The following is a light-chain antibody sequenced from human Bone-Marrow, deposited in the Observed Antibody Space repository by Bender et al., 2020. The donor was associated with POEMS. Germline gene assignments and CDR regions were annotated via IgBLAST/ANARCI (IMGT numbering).Light chain of an antibody. CDR1: SSDVGTYNL. CDR3: CSYAGYYSVL. CDR2: EVM. Sequence: ALTQPASVSGSLGQSITISCTGTSSDVGTYNLVSWYQQHPGKAPTLLFYEVMRRPSGVSGRFSGSKSGNTASLTISGLQAEDEADYYCCSYAGYYSVLFGGGTELTVL. J-gene: IGLJ2*01. V-gene: IGLV2-23*02.